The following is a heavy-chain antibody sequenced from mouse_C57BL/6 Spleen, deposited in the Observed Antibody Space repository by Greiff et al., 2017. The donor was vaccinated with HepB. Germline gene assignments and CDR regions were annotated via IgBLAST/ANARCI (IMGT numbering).Heavy chain of an antibody. D-gene: IGHD2-4*01. Sequence: QVHVKQPGAELVKPGASVKLSCKASGYTFTSYWMHWVKQRPGRGLEWIGRIDPNSGGTKYNEKFKSKATLTVDKPSSTAYMQLSSLTSEDSAVYYCARSELRRNYFDYWGQGTTLTVSS. J-gene: IGHJ2*01. V-gene: IGHV1-72*01. CDR1: GYTFTSYW. CDR3: ARSELRRNYFDY. CDR2: IDPNSGGT.